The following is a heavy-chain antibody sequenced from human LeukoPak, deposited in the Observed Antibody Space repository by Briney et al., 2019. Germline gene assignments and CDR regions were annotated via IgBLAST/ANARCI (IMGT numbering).Heavy chain of an antibody. D-gene: IGHD2-2*01. CDR3: AREGEPRRQLRTPNSYFDY. CDR1: GGSISSYS. J-gene: IGHJ4*02. V-gene: IGHV4-4*07. CDR2: ICTSGST. Sequence: PSETLSLTCTVSGGSISSYSWSWIRQPPGKGLEWIWRICTSGSTNYNPSLKSRVTMSVDTSKNQFSLKLSSVTAADTAVYYCAREGEPRRQLRTPNSYFDYWGQGTLVTVSS.